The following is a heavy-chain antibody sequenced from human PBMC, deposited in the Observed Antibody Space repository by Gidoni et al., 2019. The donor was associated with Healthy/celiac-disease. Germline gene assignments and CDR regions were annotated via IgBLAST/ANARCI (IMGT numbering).Heavy chain of an antibody. CDR3: ARGGSGPSRWFDP. D-gene: IGHD2-15*01. J-gene: IGHJ5*02. CDR1: GDSLSSSSYY. CDR2: IYYSVCT. V-gene: IGHV4-39*01. Sequence: QLQLQESGPGLVKPSETLSLTCTVSGDSLSSSSYYWGWIRQPPGKGLEWIGSIYYSVCTYYNPSLKIRVTISVDTSKNQFSLKLSSVTAADTAVYYCARGGSGPSRWFDPWGQGTLVTVSS.